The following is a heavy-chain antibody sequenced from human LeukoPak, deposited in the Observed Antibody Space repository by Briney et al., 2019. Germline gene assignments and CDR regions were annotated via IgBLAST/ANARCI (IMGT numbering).Heavy chain of an antibody. CDR3: ARACSNYDILTGYYTPSDAFDI. D-gene: IGHD3-9*01. J-gene: IGHJ3*02. CDR2: IYSSGST. V-gene: IGHV4-4*07. Sequence: SETLSLTCTVSGGSISSYYRSWIRQPAGKGLEWIGRIYSSGSTKYNPSLKSRLTMSVDTSKNQFSLTLSSVTAADTAVYYCARACSNYDILTGYYTPSDAFDIWGQGTMVTVSS. CDR1: GGSISSYY.